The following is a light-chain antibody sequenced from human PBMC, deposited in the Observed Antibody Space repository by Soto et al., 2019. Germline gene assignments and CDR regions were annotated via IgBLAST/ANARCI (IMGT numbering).Light chain of an antibody. Sequence: ERDTKSCRASQDISSSLNWYQHKSGKAPKLLIYAASGLHSGVPSRFSGSGSGTDFTFTISIRQRDGFATYGCLLSCVTVWTIGLGTMVDIK. J-gene: IGKJ1*01. CDR2: AAS. CDR1: QDISSS. CDR3: LLSCVTVWT. V-gene: IGKV1-39*01.